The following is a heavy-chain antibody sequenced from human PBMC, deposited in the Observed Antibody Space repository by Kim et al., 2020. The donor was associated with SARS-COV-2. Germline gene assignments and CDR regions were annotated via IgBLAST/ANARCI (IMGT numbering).Heavy chain of an antibody. CDR1: GYTFTSYY. CDR3: AREPLPFTIGEGFDP. J-gene: IGHJ5*02. V-gene: IGHV1-46*01. Sequence: ASVKVSCKASGYTFTSYYMHWVRQAPGQGLEWMGIINPSGGSTSYAQKFQGRVTMTRDTSTSTVYMELSSLRSEDTAVYYCAREPLPFTIGEGFDPWGQGTLVTVSS. D-gene: IGHD3-10*01. CDR2: INPSGGST.